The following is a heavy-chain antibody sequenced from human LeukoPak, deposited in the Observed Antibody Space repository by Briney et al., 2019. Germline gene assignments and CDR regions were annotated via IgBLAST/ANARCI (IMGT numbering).Heavy chain of an antibody. V-gene: IGHV3-23*01. CDR2: ISGSGDST. CDR1: GFTFINYA. J-gene: IGHJ3*02. CDR3: AKDFPLYDQTEDAFDI. Sequence: QAGGSLRLSCAASGFTFINYAMTWVRQAPGKGLEWVSAISGSGDSTFNSDSVKGRFTISRDNSKNTLYLQMNSLRAEDTAVYYCAKDFPLYDQTEDAFDIWGQGTMITVSS. D-gene: IGHD3-3*01.